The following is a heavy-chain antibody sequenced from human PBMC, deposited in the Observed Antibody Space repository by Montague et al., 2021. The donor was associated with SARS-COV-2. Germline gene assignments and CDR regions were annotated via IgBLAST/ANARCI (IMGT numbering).Heavy chain of an antibody. J-gene: IGHJ6*02. CDR1: GGSFSDYY. CDR3: ARGILLRYFDWTCYYYGMDV. Sequence: SETLSLTCAVYGGSFSDYYWTWIRQSPGKGLEWIGEINHSGSTNYNPSLKSRVTISVDTSKNQFSLRLSSVTAADTAVYYCARGILLRYFDWTCYYYGMDVWGQGTTVTVSS. V-gene: IGHV4-34*01. CDR2: INHSGST. D-gene: IGHD3-9*01.